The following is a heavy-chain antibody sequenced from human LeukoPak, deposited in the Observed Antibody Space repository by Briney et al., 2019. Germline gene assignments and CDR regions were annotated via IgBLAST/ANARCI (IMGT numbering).Heavy chain of an antibody. Sequence: SETLSLTCAVGGYSISSGYYWGWVRHPPGKGLEWIGSIYRDGTTFHNPSLKSRVTISVDTSKNQFSLKLSPVTAADTAVYFCAGFFARGGSFDYWGQGTLVTVSS. J-gene: IGHJ4*02. CDR3: AGFFARGGSFDY. CDR2: IYRDGTT. D-gene: IGHD3-16*01. V-gene: IGHV4-38-2*01. CDR1: GYSISSGYY.